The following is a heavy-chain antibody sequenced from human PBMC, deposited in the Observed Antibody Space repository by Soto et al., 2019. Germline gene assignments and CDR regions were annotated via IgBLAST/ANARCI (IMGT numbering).Heavy chain of an antibody. CDR2: IYYSGST. CDR1: GGSISSGDYY. V-gene: IGHV4-30-4*01. D-gene: IGHD2-8*01. J-gene: IGHJ5*01. CDR3: VRLIGNSWLDS. Sequence: PSETLSLTCTVSGGSISSGDYYWSWIRQPPGKGLEWIGNIYYSGSTYYNPSLKSRITINPDTSNNQFSLHLSSVTPDDTAVYYCVRLIGNSWLDSWGQGTPVTVS.